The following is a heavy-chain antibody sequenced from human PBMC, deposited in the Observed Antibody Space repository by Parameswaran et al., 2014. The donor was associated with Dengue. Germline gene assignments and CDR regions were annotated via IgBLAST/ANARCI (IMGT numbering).Heavy chain of an antibody. D-gene: IGHD4-23*01. J-gene: IGHJ4*02. CDR2: IYYSGST. Sequence: PGKGLEWIGYIYYSGSTSYNPSLKSRVTISLDTSKNQFSLKLNSVTIADTAVYYCARGGPLMVTQDYWGQGTPGHRLL. CDR3: ARGGPLMVTQDY. V-gene: IGHV4-59*13.